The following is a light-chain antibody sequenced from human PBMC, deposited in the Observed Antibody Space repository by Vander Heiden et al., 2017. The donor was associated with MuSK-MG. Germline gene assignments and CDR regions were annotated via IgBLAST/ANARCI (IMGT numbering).Light chain of an antibody. CDR1: SSDVGGYIY. CDR3: SSYTSYNTLL. CDR2: DVS. J-gene: IGLJ2*01. Sequence: QSALTQPASVSGSPGQSITISCTGTSSDVGGYIYVSWYQQHPGKAPKLMIYDVSDRPSGVSNRFSGSKSGNTASLTISGLQAEDEADYYCSSYTSYNTLLFGGGTKVTVL. V-gene: IGLV2-14*03.